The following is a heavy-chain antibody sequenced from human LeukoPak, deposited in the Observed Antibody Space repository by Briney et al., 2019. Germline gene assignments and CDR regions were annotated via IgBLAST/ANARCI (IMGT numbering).Heavy chain of an antibody. CDR1: GFTFSSYG. D-gene: IGHD3-22*01. Sequence: SLRLSCAASGFTFSSYGMHWVRQAPGKGLEWVAVISYDGSNKYYADSVKGRFTISRDNSKNTLYLQMNSLRAEDTAVYYCAKTGGYYDSSGYLQEGYYFDYWGQGTLVTVSS. CDR3: AKTGGYYDSSGYLQEGYYFDY. J-gene: IGHJ4*02. V-gene: IGHV3-30*18. CDR2: ISYDGSNK.